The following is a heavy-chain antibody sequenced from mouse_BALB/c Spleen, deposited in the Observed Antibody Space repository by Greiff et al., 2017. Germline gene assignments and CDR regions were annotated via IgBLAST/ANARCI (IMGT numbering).Heavy chain of an antibody. Sequence: EVQVVESGGGLVKPGGSLKLSCAASGFTFSDYYMYWVRQTPEKRLEWVATISDGGSYTYYPDSVKGRFTISRDNAKNNLYLQMSSLKSEDTAMYYCARRKYGNDYAMDYWGQGTSVTVSS. CDR3: ARRKYGNDYAMDY. J-gene: IGHJ4*01. V-gene: IGHV5-4*02. CDR2: ISDGGSYT. CDR1: GFTFSDYY. D-gene: IGHD2-10*02.